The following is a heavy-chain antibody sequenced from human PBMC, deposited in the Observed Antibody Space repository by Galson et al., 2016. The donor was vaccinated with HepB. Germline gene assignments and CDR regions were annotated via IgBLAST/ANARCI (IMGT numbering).Heavy chain of an antibody. CDR2: ISASGGTT. Sequence: SLRLSCAASGFTFSNFGMSWVRQAPGKGLEWVSSISASGGTTDYADSVKGRFTISRDRDRNTLDLQMNSLRGDDTAIYYCTKEGSSWSPAQHFQHWGQGTLVTVSS. CDR1: GFTFSNFG. V-gene: IGHV3-23*01. CDR3: TKEGSSWSPAQHFQH. J-gene: IGHJ1*01. D-gene: IGHD6-13*01.